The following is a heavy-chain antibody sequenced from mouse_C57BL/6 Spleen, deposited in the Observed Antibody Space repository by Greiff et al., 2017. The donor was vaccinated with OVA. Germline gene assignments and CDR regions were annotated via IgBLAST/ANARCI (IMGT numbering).Heavy chain of an antibody. D-gene: IGHD1-1*02. CDR3: ARNPHYGLYAMDY. CDR2: IYPGDGDT. J-gene: IGHJ4*01. CDR1: GYAFSSYW. V-gene: IGHV1-80*01. Sequence: QVQLQQSGAELVKPGASVKISCKASGYAFSSYWMNWVKQRPGKGLEWIGQIYPGDGDTNYNGKFKGKATLTADKSSSAAYMQLSSLTSEDSAVYFCARNPHYGLYAMDYWGQGTSVTVSS.